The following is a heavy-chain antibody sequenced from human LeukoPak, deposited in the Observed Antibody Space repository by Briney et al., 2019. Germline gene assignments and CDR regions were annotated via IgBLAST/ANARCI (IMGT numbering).Heavy chain of an antibody. CDR2: INPNSGGT. J-gene: IGHJ4*02. Sequence: ASVKVSCKXSGYTFTGYYMHWVRQAPGQGLEGMGRINPNSGGTNYAQKFQGRVTMTRDTSISTAYMELSRLRSDDTAVYYCARVRSSGYYLISYDYWGQGTLVTVSS. V-gene: IGHV1-2*06. CDR3: ARVRSSGYYLISYDY. D-gene: IGHD3-22*01. CDR1: GYTFTGYY.